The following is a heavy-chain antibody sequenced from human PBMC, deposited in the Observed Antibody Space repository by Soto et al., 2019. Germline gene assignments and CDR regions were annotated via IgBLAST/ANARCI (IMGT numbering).Heavy chain of an antibody. CDR1: GYSFTSYW. CDR2: IYPGDSDT. CDR3: ALSAAGSGSYSAPYYYYGMDV. J-gene: IGHJ6*02. V-gene: IGHV5-51*01. D-gene: IGHD3-10*01. Sequence: GESLKISCKGSGYSFTSYWIGWVRQMPGKGLEWMGIIYPGDSDTRYSPSFQGQVTISADKSISTAYLQWSSLKASDTAMYYCALSAAGSGSYSAPYYYYGMDVWGQGTTVTVSS.